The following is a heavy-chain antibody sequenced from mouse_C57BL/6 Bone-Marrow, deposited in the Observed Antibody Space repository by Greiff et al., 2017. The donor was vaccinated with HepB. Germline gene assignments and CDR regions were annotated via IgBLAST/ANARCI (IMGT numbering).Heavy chain of an antibody. CDR3: ARNYGSRGNY. CDR2: IYPGDGDT. CDR1: GYAFSSSW. V-gene: IGHV1-82*01. Sequence: LQESGPELVKPGASVKISCKASGYAFSSSWMNWVKQRPGKGLEWIGRIYPGDGDTNYNGKFKGKATLTADKSSSTAYMQLSSLTSEDSAVYFCARNYGSRGNYWGQGTTLTVSS. J-gene: IGHJ2*01. D-gene: IGHD1-1*01.